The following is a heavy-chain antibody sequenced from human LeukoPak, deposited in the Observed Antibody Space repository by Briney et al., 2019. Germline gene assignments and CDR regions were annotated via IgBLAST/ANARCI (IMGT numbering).Heavy chain of an antibody. CDR1: GGSVSNYY. J-gene: IGHJ4*02. CDR2: IYYTET. CDR3: ATRKLGNDY. Sequence: SETLSLTCTVSGGSVSNYYWSWIRQSPGKGLESIGYIYYTETSYNPSLKSRVTISADTSKNQFSLKLYSVTAADTAVYYCATRKLGNDYWGQGTLVTVSS. D-gene: IGHD7-27*01. V-gene: IGHV4-59*02.